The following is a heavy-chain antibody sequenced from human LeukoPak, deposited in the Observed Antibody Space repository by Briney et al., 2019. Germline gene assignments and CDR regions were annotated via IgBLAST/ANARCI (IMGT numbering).Heavy chain of an antibody. J-gene: IGHJ4*02. V-gene: IGHV3-23*01. Sequence: PGGSLRLSCAASGFTFSSHGMNWVRQAPGKGLEWVSGIGGSGGFITYYADSVKGRFTVSRDNSKNTLYLQMNSLRAEDTAVYYCAKDYGSGSYLFDYWGQGTLVTVSS. CDR1: GFTFSSHG. CDR2: IGGSGGFIT. CDR3: AKDYGSGSYLFDY. D-gene: IGHD3-10*01.